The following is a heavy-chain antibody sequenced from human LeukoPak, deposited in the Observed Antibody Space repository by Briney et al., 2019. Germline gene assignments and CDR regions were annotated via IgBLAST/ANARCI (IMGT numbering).Heavy chain of an antibody. CDR2: IYTSGST. D-gene: IGHD4-17*01. J-gene: IGHJ3*02. Sequence: PSQTLSLTCTISGGSISSGSYYWSWIRQPAGKGLEWIGRIYTSGSTNYNPSLKSLVTISVDTSKNQFSLKLSSVTAADTAVYYCARVKLGEGGAFYIWGQGTMVTI. CDR1: GGSISSGSYY. CDR3: ARVKLGEGGAFYI. V-gene: IGHV4-61*02.